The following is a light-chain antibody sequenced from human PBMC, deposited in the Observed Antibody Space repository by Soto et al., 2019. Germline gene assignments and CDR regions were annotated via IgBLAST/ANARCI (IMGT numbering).Light chain of an antibody. V-gene: IGKV1-5*03. Sequence: DIQMTQSPSTLSASVGDRVTITCRASQSISTWLAWYQQKPGKAPKLLIYRASSLESGVPSRFSGSGSGTEFTLTISSQQPDDSATYYCQEYKDWTFGQGTKVEIK. CDR2: RAS. CDR3: QEYKDWT. CDR1: QSISTW. J-gene: IGKJ1*01.